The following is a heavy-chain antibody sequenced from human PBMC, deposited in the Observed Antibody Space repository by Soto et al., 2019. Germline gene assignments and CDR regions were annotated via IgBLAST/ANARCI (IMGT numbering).Heavy chain of an antibody. CDR3: VSQRTTVPTQPYFDY. Sequence: SETLSLTCTVSGGSVTNSSYYLGWIRQSPGKGLEWIGSVYYRWRSYSKSSVKSRVTISVDTSKNRFSLSLNSVTASDTAVYFCVSQRTTVPTQPYFDYWGPGALVT. CDR1: GGSVTNSSYY. CDR2: VYYRWRS. V-gene: IGHV4-39*01. D-gene: IGHD4-17*01. J-gene: IGHJ4*02.